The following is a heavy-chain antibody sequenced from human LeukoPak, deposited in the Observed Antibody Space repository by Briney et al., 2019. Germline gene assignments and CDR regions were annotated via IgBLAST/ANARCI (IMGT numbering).Heavy chain of an antibody. Sequence: GGSLRLSCAASGFTFSSYAMHWVRQAPGKGLEWVAVISYDGSNKYYADSVKGRFTISRDDSKNTLFLQMNSLRAEDTAVYSCARDLYTMGRSYFFDYWGQGTLVTVSS. V-gene: IGHV3-30-3*01. CDR2: ISYDGSNK. J-gene: IGHJ4*02. D-gene: IGHD3-10*01. CDR3: ARDLYTMGRSYFFDY. CDR1: GFTFSSYA.